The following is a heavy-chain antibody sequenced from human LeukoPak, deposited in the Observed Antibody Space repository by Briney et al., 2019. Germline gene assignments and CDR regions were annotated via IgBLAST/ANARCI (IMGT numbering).Heavy chain of an antibody. J-gene: IGHJ4*02. V-gene: IGHV3-23*01. Sequence: GGSLRLSCAASGFTFSTYDMTWVRQAPGKGLEWVSTISDSGGSTYYADSVKGRFTISRDNSKNTLFLQMNSLRAEDTALYYCAKARTNDRVVVITPRIVDYWGQGTLVTVSS. CDR2: ISDSGGST. D-gene: IGHD3-22*01. CDR1: GFTFSTYD. CDR3: AKARTNDRVVVITPRIVDY.